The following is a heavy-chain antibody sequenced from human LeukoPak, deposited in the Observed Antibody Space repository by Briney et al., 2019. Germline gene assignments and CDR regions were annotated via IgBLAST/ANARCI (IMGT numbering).Heavy chain of an antibody. CDR3: ARDRSGSDYGMDV. J-gene: IGHJ6*04. V-gene: IGHV3-21*01. D-gene: IGHD3-10*01. Sequence: GGSLKLSCAASGFTFSSYSMNWVRQAPGKGLEWVSSISSSSSYIYYADSVKGRFTISRDNAKNSPYLQMNSLRAEDTAVYYCARDRSGSDYGMDVWGKGATVTVSS. CDR2: ISSSSSYI. CDR1: GFTFSSYS.